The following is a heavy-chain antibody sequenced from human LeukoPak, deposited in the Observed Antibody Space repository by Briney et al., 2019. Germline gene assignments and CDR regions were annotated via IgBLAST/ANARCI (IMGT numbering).Heavy chain of an antibody. CDR2: ISSSCSTI. CDR1: GFTFSSYE. Sequence: GGSLRLSCAASGFTFSSYEMNWVRQAPGKGLEWVSYISSSCSTIYYADSVKGRFTISRDNSKKTLYLQMGSLRAEDMAVYYCARDLVDYGADYWGQGTLVTVSS. CDR3: ARDLVDYGADY. J-gene: IGHJ4*02. V-gene: IGHV3-48*03. D-gene: IGHD4-17*01.